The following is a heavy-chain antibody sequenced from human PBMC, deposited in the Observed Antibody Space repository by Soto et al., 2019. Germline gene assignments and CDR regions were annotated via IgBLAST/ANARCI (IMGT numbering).Heavy chain of an antibody. Sequence: GGSQRLSCAASGFTFSSYWMHWVRQAPGKGLAWVSRINSDGSSTSYADSVEGRFTISRDNAKNMLYLQMNSLRADDTAIYYCARVQLRSTGWYPWGQGTLVTVSS. J-gene: IGHJ5*02. D-gene: IGHD6-19*01. V-gene: IGHV3-74*01. CDR1: GFTFSSYW. CDR2: INSDGSST. CDR3: ARVQLRSTGWYP.